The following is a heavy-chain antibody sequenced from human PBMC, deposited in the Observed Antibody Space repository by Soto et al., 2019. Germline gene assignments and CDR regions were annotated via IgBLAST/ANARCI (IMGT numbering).Heavy chain of an antibody. J-gene: IGHJ6*02. CDR2: ISYDGSNK. D-gene: IGHD3-3*01. V-gene: IGHV3-30*18. CDR1: GFTFSSYG. CDR3: AKDVLRFLEWLAFYGMDV. Sequence: ESGGGVVQPGRSLRVSCAASGFTFSSYGMHWVRQAPGKGLEWVAVISYDGSNKYYADSVKGRFTISRDNSKNTLYLQMNSLRAKDTAVYYCAKDVLRFLEWLAFYGMDVWGQGTTVTVSS.